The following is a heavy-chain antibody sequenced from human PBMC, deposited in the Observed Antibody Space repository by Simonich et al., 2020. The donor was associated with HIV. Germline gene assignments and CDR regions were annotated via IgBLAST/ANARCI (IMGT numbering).Heavy chain of an antibody. D-gene: IGHD3-3*01. CDR3: AAGHGLLRFLEWEGTYMDV. Sequence: QVQLQQWGAGVLKPSETLSLTCAVYGGSFSDYYWSWIRQPPGKGLEWIGEINHSGNTIYNPYLKGRVTISVEKSKNQFSLKLSSMTAADTAVYYCAAGHGLLRFLEWEGTYMDVWGKGTTVTVSS. CDR1: GGSFSDYY. J-gene: IGHJ6*03. CDR2: INHSGNT. V-gene: IGHV4-34*02.